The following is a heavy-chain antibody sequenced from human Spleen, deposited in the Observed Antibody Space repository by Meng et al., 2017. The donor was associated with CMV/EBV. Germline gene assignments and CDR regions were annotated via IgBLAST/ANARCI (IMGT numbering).Heavy chain of an antibody. CDR3: AADLSWELLPLDFGY. D-gene: IGHD1-26*01. Sequence: SVQVSCKASGFTFSRPAVQWIRQARGQRLEWMGWIIFGSGNTKYAQKFQERVTITRDVSTSTAYMEMSSLRSDDTAIYYCAADLSWELLPLDFGYWGQGTLVTVSS. J-gene: IGHJ4*02. CDR2: IIFGSGNT. V-gene: IGHV1-58*01. CDR1: GFTFSRPA.